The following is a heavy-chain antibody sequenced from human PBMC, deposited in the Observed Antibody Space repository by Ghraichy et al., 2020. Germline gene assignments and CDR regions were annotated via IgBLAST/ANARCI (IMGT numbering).Heavy chain of an antibody. V-gene: IGHV4-59*01. CDR1: GGSISSYY. CDR2: IYYSGST. Sequence: SETLSLTCTVSGGSISSYYWSWIRQPPGKGLEWIGYIYYSGSTNYNPSLKSRVTISVDTSKNQFSLKLSSVTAADTAVYYCARLCYDFWSGYYYDYWGQGTLVTVSS. CDR3: ARLCYDFWSGYYYDY. J-gene: IGHJ4*02. D-gene: IGHD3-3*01.